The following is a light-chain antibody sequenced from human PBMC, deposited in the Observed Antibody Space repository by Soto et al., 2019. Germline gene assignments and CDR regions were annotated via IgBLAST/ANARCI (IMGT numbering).Light chain of an antibody. CDR1: QSVSSY. CDR3: KQRSNWPPVT. J-gene: IGKJ4*01. V-gene: IGKV3-11*01. CDR2: DAS. Sequence: EIVLTQSPATLSLSPGERATLSCRASQSVSSYLAWYQQKPGQAPRLLIYDASNRATGIPARFSGSGSGTDFTLPISSLEHEDFAVYYCKQRSNWPPVTFGGGTKVEIK.